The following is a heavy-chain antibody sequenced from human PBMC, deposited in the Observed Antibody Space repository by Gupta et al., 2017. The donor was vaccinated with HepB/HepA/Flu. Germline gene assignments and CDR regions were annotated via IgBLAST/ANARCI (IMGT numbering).Heavy chain of an antibody. Sequence: SSYGMHWVRQAPGKGLEWVAVLWYDGSNKYYADSVKGRFTISRDNSKNTLYLQMNSLRAEDTAVYYCARDGREVDCSGGSCYQSYYYYYYYMDVWGKGTTVTVSS. V-gene: IGHV3-33*01. CDR2: LWYDGSNK. J-gene: IGHJ6*03. CDR1: SSYG. CDR3: ARDGREVDCSGGSCYQSYYYYYYYMDV. D-gene: IGHD2-15*01.